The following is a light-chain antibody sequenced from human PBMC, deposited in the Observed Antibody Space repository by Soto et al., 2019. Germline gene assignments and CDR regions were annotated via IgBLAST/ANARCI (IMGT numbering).Light chain of an antibody. J-gene: IGKJ1*01. V-gene: IGKV1-27*01. CDR1: QGISNY. Sequence: DIQMTQSRSSLSASVGDRVTITFRASQGISNYLAWYQQKPGKVPKLLIYAASTLQSGVPSRFSGSGSGTEFTLTISSPQTDDFSTYYCQQYHSYWTFGQGTKVDIK. CDR3: QQYHSYWT. CDR2: AAS.